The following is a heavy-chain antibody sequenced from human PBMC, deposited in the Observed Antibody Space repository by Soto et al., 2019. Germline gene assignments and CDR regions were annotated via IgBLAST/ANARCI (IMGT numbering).Heavy chain of an antibody. D-gene: IGHD6-19*01. CDR3: ARVSGYSSGWYTDY. Sequence: QVQLVESGGGVVQPGRSLRLSCAASGFTFSSYGMHWVRQAPGKGLEWVAVIWYDGSNKYYADSVKGRFTISRDNSKNTLYLQMSSLRAEDTAVYYCARVSGYSSGWYTDYWGQGTLVTVSS. V-gene: IGHV3-33*01. CDR1: GFTFSSYG. J-gene: IGHJ4*02. CDR2: IWYDGSNK.